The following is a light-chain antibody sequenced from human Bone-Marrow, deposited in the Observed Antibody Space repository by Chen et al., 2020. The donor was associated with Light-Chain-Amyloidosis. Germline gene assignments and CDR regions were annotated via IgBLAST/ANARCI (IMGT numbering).Light chain of an antibody. CDR1: SGSIATNY. J-gene: IGLJ3*02. V-gene: IGLV6-57*01. CDR2: EDD. Sequence: NFMLTQPHSVSESPGKTVIISCTRSSGSIATNYVQWYQKRPGSSPTTVIYEDDQRPSGVPDRFSGSIDRSSNSASLARSGLKTEEEADYYCQSYQGSSQGVFGGGTKLTVL. CDR3: QSYQGSSQGV.